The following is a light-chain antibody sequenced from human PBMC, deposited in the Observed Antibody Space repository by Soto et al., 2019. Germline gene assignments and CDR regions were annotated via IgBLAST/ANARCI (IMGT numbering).Light chain of an antibody. Sequence: QSVLTPPPSASGTPGQGLKISCSGSNYNIGSNYVYWYQQLPGTAPKLLIYRNNQRPSGVPDRFSGSKSGTSASLAISGLRSDDEADYFCATWDDSLNGFYVFGTGTKVTGL. CDR1: NYNIGSNY. J-gene: IGLJ1*01. V-gene: IGLV1-47*01. CDR2: RNN. CDR3: ATWDDSLNGFYV.